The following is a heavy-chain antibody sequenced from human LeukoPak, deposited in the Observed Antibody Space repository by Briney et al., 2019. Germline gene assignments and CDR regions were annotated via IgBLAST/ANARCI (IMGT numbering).Heavy chain of an antibody. V-gene: IGHV3-30*03. J-gene: IGHJ4*02. CDR2: ISYDGSNK. CDR3: ARAGLLTGARLNYFDY. D-gene: IGHD7-27*01. Sequence: QPGRSLRLSCAASGFTFSNYGMHWVRQAPGKGLEWVAVISYDGSNKYYADSVKGRFTISRDNSKNTLYLQMNSLRAEDTAVYYCARAGLLTGARLNYFDYWGQGTLVTVSS. CDR1: GFTFSNYG.